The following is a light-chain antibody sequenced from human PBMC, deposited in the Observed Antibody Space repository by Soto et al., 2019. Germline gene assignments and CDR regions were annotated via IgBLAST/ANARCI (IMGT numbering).Light chain of an antibody. V-gene: IGLV2-8*01. CDR1: SSDVGGYHY. CDR2: EVS. CDR3: SSYAGSNNYV. Sequence: QSALTQPPSASGSPGQSVTLSFTGTSSDVGGYHYVSWYQQHPGKAPKLMIYEVSKRPSGVPDRFSVPKSGNTASLTVSGLQAEDEADYYCSSYAGSNNYVFGTGTKLTVL. J-gene: IGLJ1*01.